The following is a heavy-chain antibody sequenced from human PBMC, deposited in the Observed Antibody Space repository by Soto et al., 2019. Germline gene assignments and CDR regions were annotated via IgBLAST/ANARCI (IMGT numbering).Heavy chain of an antibody. Sequence: GPEMKEPGASVKVSCKASNYDFRDYGFSWVRQAPGQGLEWMGWISPYKGDTNYAQKFQGRVTLTTDSSTNTAYMELSSLRSDDTAMYYCARDLPPYDPTSSVVVARFDYWGQGTLVTVSS. CDR1: NYDFRDYG. J-gene: IGHJ4*02. V-gene: IGHV1-18*01. CDR3: ARDLPPYDPTSSVVVARFDY. CDR2: ISPYKGDT. D-gene: IGHD2-21*01.